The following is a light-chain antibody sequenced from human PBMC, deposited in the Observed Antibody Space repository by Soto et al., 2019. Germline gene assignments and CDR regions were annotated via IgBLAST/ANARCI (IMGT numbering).Light chain of an antibody. Sequence: EIVLTQSPGTLSLSPGERATLSCRASQSVSSNYLAWYLQKPGQAPILLIYGASTRATGIPGRFSGSGSGKDFPLTISRLEPEDFAVYYCQQYGSSPGTFGQGTKVDIK. J-gene: IGKJ1*01. V-gene: IGKV3-20*01. CDR1: QSVSSNY. CDR2: GAS. CDR3: QQYGSSPGT.